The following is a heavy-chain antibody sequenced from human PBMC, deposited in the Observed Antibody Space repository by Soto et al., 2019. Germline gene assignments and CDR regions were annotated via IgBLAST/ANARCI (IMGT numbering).Heavy chain of an antibody. D-gene: IGHD1-1*01. CDR3: ARDIDRLQLGGNYYYILDV. J-gene: IGHJ6*02. CDR2: IMPVFPTP. CDR1: GGTFSTSA. Sequence: QVQLVQSGAEVKKPGSSVKVSCKASGGTFSTSAISWVRQASGQGLEWVGGIMPVFPTPDYAQKFQGRVTITADESTTSAYLELTSLRTDDTAVYYCARDIDRLQLGGNYYYILDVWGQGTAITVSS. V-gene: IGHV1-69*12.